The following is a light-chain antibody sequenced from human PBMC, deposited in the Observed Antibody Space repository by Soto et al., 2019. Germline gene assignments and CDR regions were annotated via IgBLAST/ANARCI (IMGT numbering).Light chain of an antibody. V-gene: IGLV1-40*01. CDR3: QSYDSSLSGYV. CDR2: GNS. J-gene: IGLJ1*01. CDR1: SSNIGAGYD. Sequence: QSALTQPPSVSGAPAQRVTMSCTGSSSNIGAGYDVHWYQQLPGTAPKLLIYGNSNRPSGVPDRFSGSKSGTSASLAITGLQAEDEADYYCQSYDSSLSGYVFGTGTKVTVL.